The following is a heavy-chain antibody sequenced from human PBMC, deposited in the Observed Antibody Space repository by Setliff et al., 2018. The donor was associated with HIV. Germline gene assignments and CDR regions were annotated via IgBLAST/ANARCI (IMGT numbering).Heavy chain of an antibody. CDR1: GFPFNRFT. J-gene: IGHJ4*02. Sequence: GGSLRLSCAASGFPFNRFTMHWVRQRPGKGLEWVSLIGRDGGIAFHADSVKGRFTISRDNGKNSLYLQMNGLRTEDTALYYCAKEHPTGWPNLDHWGQGTLVTVSS. D-gene: IGHD6-19*01. CDR2: IGRDGGIA. CDR3: AKEHPTGWPNLDH. V-gene: IGHV3-43*01.